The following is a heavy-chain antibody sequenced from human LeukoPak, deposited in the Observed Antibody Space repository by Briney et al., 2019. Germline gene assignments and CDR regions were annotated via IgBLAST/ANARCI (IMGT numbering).Heavy chain of an antibody. CDR3: ARWGSIAVARFDY. J-gene: IGHJ4*02. CDR2: IYYTGST. CDR1: GGSISSYY. Sequence: SSKTLSLTCTVSGGSISSYYWSWIRQPPGKGLEWIGYIYYTGSTNYNPSLTSRVNISVDTSKNQFSLNLTSVTAADTAVYYCARWGSIAVARFDYWGQGTLVTVSS. V-gene: IGHV4-59*01. D-gene: IGHD6-6*01.